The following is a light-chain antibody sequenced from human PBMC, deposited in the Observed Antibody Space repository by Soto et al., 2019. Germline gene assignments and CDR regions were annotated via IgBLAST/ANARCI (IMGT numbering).Light chain of an antibody. J-gene: IGLJ1*01. V-gene: IGLV1-40*01. CDR3: QSYDTGLSGSRV. CDR1: SSNIGAGYD. Sequence: QPALTRPPSVSGAPGQTVTISCTGSSSNIGAGYDVHWYQQLPGTAPKLLIYGNKNRPPGVPDRFSGSRSDTSASLAITGLQADDEADYYCQSYDTGLSGSRVFGSGTKVTVL. CDR2: GNK.